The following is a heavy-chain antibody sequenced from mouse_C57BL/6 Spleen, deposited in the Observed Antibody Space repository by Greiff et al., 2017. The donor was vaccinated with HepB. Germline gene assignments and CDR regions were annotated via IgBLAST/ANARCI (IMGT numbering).Heavy chain of an antibody. Sequence: VQLQQPGAELVKPGASVKLSCKASGYTFTSYWMHWVKQRPGQGLEWIGMIHPNSGSTNYNEKFKSKATLTVDKSSSTAYMQLSSLTSEDSAVYYCARYLDDGTIDYWGQGTTLTVSS. CDR1: GYTFTSYW. D-gene: IGHD2-3*01. J-gene: IGHJ2*01. CDR3: ARYLDDGTIDY. V-gene: IGHV1-64*01. CDR2: IHPNSGST.